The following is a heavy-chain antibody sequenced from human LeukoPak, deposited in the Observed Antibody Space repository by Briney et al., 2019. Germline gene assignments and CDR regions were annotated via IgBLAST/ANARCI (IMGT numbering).Heavy chain of an antibody. V-gene: IGHV3-21*01. CDR3: ASSIVAASIVFDI. J-gene: IGHJ3*02. CDR1: GFTFSSYT. Sequence: GGSLRLSCAASGFTFSSYTMNWVRQAPGKGLERVSSISSSSSYIYYADSVKRRFTISRDNAKNSLYLQMNSLGAEDTAVYYCASSIVAASIVFDIWGQGTMVTVSS. CDR2: ISSSSSYI. D-gene: IGHD5-12*01.